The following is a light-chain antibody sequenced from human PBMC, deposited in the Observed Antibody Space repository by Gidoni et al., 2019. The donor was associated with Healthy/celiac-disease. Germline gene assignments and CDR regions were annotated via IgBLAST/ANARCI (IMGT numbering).Light chain of an antibody. J-gene: IGKJ1*01. CDR1: QRVSSSY. V-gene: IGKV3-20*01. CDR3: QQYGSSPRT. CDR2: GAS. Sequence: ESVFTQSPGTLSLYPGERATLSCRASQRVSSSYLAWYQQKPGQTPRLLIYGASSRATGLPDRFSGSGSGTDFTLTISRLEPEDFAAYYCQQYGSSPRTFGQGTKVEIK.